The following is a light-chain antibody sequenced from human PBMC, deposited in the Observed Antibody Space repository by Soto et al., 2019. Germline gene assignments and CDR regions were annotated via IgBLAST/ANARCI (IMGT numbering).Light chain of an antibody. CDR1: PSVSSSY. CDR2: GAS. J-gene: IGKJ1*01. V-gene: IGKV3-20*01. Sequence: EIVLTQFPGTLSLSPGERATLSCRSSPSVSSSYLAWYQQKPGQAPRLLIYGASSRATGIPDRFSGSGSGTDFTLTISRLEPEDFAVYYCQQYGSSPRTFGQGTKVDIK. CDR3: QQYGSSPRT.